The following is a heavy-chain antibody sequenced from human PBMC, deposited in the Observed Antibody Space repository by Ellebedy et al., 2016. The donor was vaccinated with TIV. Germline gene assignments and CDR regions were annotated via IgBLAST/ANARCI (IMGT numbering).Heavy chain of an antibody. J-gene: IGHJ6*02. Sequence: ASVKVSCNASGYTFSAYYIHWVRQAPGQGLEWMGWINPDSGGTNFAQRFQGRGTMTRDTSVNTAYMDLSRLESDDTAIYYSARVIRGSSGMDVWGQGTTVTVS. D-gene: IGHD6-13*01. CDR1: GYTFSAYY. CDR3: ARVIRGSSGMDV. V-gene: IGHV1-2*02. CDR2: INPDSGGT.